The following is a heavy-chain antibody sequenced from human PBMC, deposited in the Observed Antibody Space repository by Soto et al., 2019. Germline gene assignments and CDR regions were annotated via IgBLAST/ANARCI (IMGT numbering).Heavy chain of an antibody. V-gene: IGHV1-24*01. CDR3: TIAAYCSGATCYSGYNWFHP. J-gene: IGHJ5*02. D-gene: IGHD2-2*01. CDR2: FDPENDET. CDR1: GYTLSEVA. Sequence: ASVKVSCKVSGYTLSEVAIHWVRQTPGEGLEWIGGFDPENDETSYAQNFQGRVTLTEDTSTDTAYLELSGLRSEDTAIYYCTIAAYCSGATCYSGYNWFHPWGQGSLVTVSS.